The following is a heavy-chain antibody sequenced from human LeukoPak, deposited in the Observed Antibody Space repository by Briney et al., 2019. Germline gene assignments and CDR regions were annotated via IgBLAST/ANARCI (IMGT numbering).Heavy chain of an antibody. V-gene: IGHV3-23*01. Sequence: HTGGSLRLSCAASGFTFSSYAMSWVRQAPGKGLQRVSTISGLGGSTYYADSVKGRFTISRDNPKNTLYLEMNSLRDEDAAVYYCAKSQTVLGYLDWLSSPFDSWGQGTLVTVSS. CDR1: GFTFSSYA. CDR3: AKSQTVLGYLDWLSSPFDS. D-gene: IGHD3-9*01. CDR2: ISGLGGST. J-gene: IGHJ4*02.